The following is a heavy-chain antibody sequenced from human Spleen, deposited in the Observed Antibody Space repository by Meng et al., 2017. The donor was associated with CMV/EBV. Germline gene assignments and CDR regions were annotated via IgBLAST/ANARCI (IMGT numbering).Heavy chain of an antibody. J-gene: IGHJ6*02. D-gene: IGHD1-26*01. Sequence: SVKVSCKASGGTFSSYAISWVRQAPGQGLEWMGGIIPIVGTANYAQKFQGRVTITADKSTSTVYMELSSLRSEDTAVYYCARVIDSGSYYGQYYYYGMDVWGQGTTVTVSS. CDR2: IIPIVGTA. CDR3: ARVIDSGSYYGQYYYYGMDV. CDR1: GGTFSSYA. V-gene: IGHV1-69*06.